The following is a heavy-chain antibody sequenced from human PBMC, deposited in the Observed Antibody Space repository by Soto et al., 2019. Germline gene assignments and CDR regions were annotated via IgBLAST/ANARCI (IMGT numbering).Heavy chain of an antibody. J-gene: IGHJ4*02. V-gene: IGHV3-74*01. Sequence: EVQLVESGGGLVQPGGSLRLSCAASGFALSGYWMHWVRQAPGKGLVWVSRINSDGNSILYADSVKGRFTISRDNAKNTLYLQMNRLRAEDTAVYYCARGNIPLIYCNGGSCYYIGYWGQGTLVTVSS. CDR3: ARGNIPLIYCNGGSCYYIGY. D-gene: IGHD2-15*01. CDR2: INSDGNSI. CDR1: GFALSGYW.